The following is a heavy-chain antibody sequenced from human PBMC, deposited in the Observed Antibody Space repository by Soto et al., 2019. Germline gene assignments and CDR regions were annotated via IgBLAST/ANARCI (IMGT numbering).Heavy chain of an antibody. CDR2: IYPGDSDT. J-gene: IGHJ4*02. V-gene: IGHV5-51*01. D-gene: IGHD4-17*01. Sequence: PGESLKISCKGLGNSFNNWIGWVRQMPGKGLEWVGIIYPGDSDTRYSPSFQGRFTISRDNAENSVYLEMDRLRAEDTALYYCARDVDADFRTDFDYWGRGTLVTVSS. CDR3: ARDVDADFRTDFDY. CDR1: GNSFNNW.